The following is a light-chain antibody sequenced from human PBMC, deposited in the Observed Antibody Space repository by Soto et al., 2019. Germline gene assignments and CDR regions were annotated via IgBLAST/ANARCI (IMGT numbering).Light chain of an antibody. V-gene: IGLV2-14*02. CDR2: EGS. CDR3: QSYDSSLSGSV. CDR1: SSDVGSYNL. J-gene: IGLJ2*01. Sequence: QSVLTQPASVSGSPGQSIAISCTGTSSDVGSYNLVSWYQQRPGKAPKLRIYEGSKRPSGISNRFSGSKSGNTASLTISGLQAEDEADYYCQSYDSSLSGSVFGGGTQLTVL.